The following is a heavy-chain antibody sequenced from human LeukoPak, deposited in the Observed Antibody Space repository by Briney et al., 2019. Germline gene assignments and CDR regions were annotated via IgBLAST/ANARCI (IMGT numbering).Heavy chain of an antibody. CDR1: GYTFTSYG. CDR3: ARGGTYYYGSGSYTLDY. CDR2: MNPNSGNT. Sequence: ASVKVSCKASGYTFTSYGISWVRQAPGQGLEWMGWMNPNSGNTGYAQKFQGRVTMTRNTSISTAYMELSSLRSEDTAVYYCARGGTYYYGSGSYTLDYWGQGTLVTVSS. D-gene: IGHD3-10*01. V-gene: IGHV1-8*02. J-gene: IGHJ4*02.